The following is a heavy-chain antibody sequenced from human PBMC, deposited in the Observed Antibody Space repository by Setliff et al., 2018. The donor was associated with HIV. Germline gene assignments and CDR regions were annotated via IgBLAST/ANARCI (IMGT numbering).Heavy chain of an antibody. CDR2: IIPIFGTA. D-gene: IGHD6-19*01. V-gene: IGHV1-69*05. CDR3: ATPGMAVAGKGFDY. CDR1: GGTFSSYA. Sequence: GASVKVSCKASGGTFSSYAISWVRQAPGQGLEWMGGIIPIFGTANYAQKFQGRVTITTDESTSTAYMELSSLRSEDTAVYYCATPGMAVAGKGFDYWGQGTLVTV. J-gene: IGHJ4*02.